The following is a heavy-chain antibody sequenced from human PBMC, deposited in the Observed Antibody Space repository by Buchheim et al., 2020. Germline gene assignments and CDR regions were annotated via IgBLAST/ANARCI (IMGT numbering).Heavy chain of an antibody. CDR3: ARDVSYGWFDP. Sequence: QVQLVQSGAEVKKAGASVKISCKASGYTFTNYHMHWVRQAPGQGLEWMGIINPRGDITTYAQKFQGRVTMTRDTSTSTDYMEVSSLTSEDTAIYYCARDVSYGWFDPWGQGT. CDR2: INPRGDIT. CDR1: GYTFTNYH. J-gene: IGHJ5*02. V-gene: IGHV1-46*01. D-gene: IGHD4-17*01.